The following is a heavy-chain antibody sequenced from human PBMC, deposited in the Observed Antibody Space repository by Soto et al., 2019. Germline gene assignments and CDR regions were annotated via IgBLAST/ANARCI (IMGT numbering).Heavy chain of an antibody. Sequence: EVPLLQSGGGLVQPGGSLRLSCAASGFTFAAYDMIWVRQAPGKGLEWVSSISGRGGTTYYRESVKGRFTISRDNSKNTLSLQLNSLRADDTAVYYCAKEKIRRAFDIWGQGTMVYVSS. CDR3: AKEKIRRAFDI. CDR1: GFTFAAYD. V-gene: IGHV3-23*01. CDR2: ISGRGGTT. J-gene: IGHJ3*02.